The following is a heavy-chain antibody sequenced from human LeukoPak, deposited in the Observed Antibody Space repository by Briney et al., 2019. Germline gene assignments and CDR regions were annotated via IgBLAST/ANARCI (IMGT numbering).Heavy chain of an antibody. Sequence: GGSLRLSCAASGFTFSAPAMHWVRQASGKGLEWVGRIRSKADTYATSYAASVKGRFSISRDDSKNTAYLQMNSLKTEDTAVYYCTREYSSGWPFDYWGQGTLVTVSS. CDR3: TREYSSGWPFDY. J-gene: IGHJ4*02. V-gene: IGHV3-73*01. CDR1: GFTFSAPA. D-gene: IGHD6-19*01. CDR2: IRSKADTYAT.